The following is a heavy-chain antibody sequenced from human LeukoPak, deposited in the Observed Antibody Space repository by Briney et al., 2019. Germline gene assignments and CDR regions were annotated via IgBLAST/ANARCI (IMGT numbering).Heavy chain of an antibody. CDR3: ATGGYYYDSTN. CDR2: INHSGST. Sequence: PSETLSLTCAVYGGSFSGYYWSWIRQPPGKGLEWIGEINHSGSTIYNPSLKSRVPISVDTSKNQFSLKLSSVTAADTAVYYCATGGYYYDSTNWGQGTLVTVSS. CDR1: GGSFSGYY. D-gene: IGHD3-22*01. V-gene: IGHV4-34*01. J-gene: IGHJ4*02.